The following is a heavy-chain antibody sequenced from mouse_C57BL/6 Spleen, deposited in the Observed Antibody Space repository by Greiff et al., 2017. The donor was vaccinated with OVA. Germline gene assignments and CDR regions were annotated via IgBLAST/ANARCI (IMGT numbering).Heavy chain of an antibody. CDR2: ISSGGSYT. Sequence: EVHLVESGGDLVKPGGSLKLSCAASGFTFSSYGMSWVRQTPDKRLEWVATISSGGSYTYYPDSVKGRFTISRDNAKNTLYLQMSSLKSEDTAMYYCARQEYGNYVDYWGQGTTLTVSS. D-gene: IGHD2-10*02. CDR1: GFTFSSYG. J-gene: IGHJ2*01. CDR3: ARQEYGNYVDY. V-gene: IGHV5-6*01.